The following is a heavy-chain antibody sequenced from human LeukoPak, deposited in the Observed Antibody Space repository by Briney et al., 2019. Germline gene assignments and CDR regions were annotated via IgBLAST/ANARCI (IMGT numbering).Heavy chain of an antibody. CDR1: GGSFSGYY. V-gene: IGHV4-34*01. CDR3: ARERGCNRRSSFGY. CDR2: INHSGST. Sequence: SETLSLTCAVYGGSFSGYYWSWIRQPPGKGLEWIGEINHSGSTNYNPSLKSRVTISVDTSKNQFSLKLSSVTAADTAVYYCARERGCNRRSSFGYWGQGTLVTVSS. J-gene: IGHJ4*02. D-gene: IGHD6-25*01.